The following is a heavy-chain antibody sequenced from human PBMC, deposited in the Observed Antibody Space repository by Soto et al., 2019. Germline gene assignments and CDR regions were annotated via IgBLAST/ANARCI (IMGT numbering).Heavy chain of an antibody. V-gene: IGHV3-74*01. Sequence: SGGSLRLSCAASGFSLSIYWMHWVRLGPGKGPVWVARINTDGSSTNYADSVKGRFTISRDNAKNTLYLQINSLRAEDTAVYYCARERQYFDIWGQGTMVTVSS. CDR3: ARERQYFDI. J-gene: IGHJ3*02. CDR2: INTDGSST. CDR1: GFSLSIYW.